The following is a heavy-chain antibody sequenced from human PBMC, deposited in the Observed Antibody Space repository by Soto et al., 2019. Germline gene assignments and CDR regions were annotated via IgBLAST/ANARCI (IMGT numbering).Heavy chain of an antibody. D-gene: IGHD4-4*01. Sequence: GGSLRLSCAGSGFTFSTYWMSWVRQAPGKGLEWVANIREDGSQRFYADSVKGRFTISRDNANNALYLQMNYLRAEDTGVYYCARDSSRRVEGPTVCHWGQGTLVTVSS. J-gene: IGHJ1*01. CDR2: IREDGSQR. V-gene: IGHV3-7*01. CDR1: GFTFSTYW. CDR3: ARDSSRRVEGPTVCH.